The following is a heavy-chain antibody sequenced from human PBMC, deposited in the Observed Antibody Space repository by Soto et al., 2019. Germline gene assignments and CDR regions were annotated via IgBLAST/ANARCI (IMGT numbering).Heavy chain of an antibody. D-gene: IGHD6-19*01. V-gene: IGHV3-23*01. J-gene: IGHJ4*02. CDR1: GXTFSNHA. Sequence: GSLRLSGAATGXTFSNHAMSWVRLAAGKGLEWVSGISDAGERTYYADSVGGRFTVSRDNSENTLYLQMNTMRAEDTAVYYCAKDYSSVWSRGIDVWGQGILVTVSS. CDR2: ISDAGERT. CDR3: AKDYSSVWSRGIDV.